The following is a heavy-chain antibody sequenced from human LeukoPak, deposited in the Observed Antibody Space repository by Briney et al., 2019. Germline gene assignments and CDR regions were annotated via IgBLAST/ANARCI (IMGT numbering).Heavy chain of an antibody. Sequence: PGGSLRLSCAASGFTFSSYSMNWVRQAPGKGLEWVSVIYSGGSTYYADSVKGRFAISRDNSKNTLYLQMNSLRAEDTAVYYCARDNSSRTGMDVWGQGTTVTVSS. D-gene: IGHD6-13*01. CDR3: ARDNSSRTGMDV. CDR1: GFTFSSYS. CDR2: IYSGGST. J-gene: IGHJ6*02. V-gene: IGHV3-53*01.